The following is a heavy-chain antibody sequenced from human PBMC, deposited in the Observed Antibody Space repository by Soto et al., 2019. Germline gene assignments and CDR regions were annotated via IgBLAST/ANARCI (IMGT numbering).Heavy chain of an antibody. D-gene: IGHD7-27*01. CDR3: ARVLGLGMPAPRYYYYYMDV. CDR2: IYYSGST. V-gene: IGHV4-59*01. J-gene: IGHJ6*03. Sequence: SETLSLTCTVSGGSISSYYWSWIRQPPGKGLEWIGYIYYSGSTNYNPSLKSRVTISVDTSKNQFSLKLSSVTAADTAVYYCARVLGLGMPAPRYYYYYMDVWGKGTTVTVSS. CDR1: GGSISSYY.